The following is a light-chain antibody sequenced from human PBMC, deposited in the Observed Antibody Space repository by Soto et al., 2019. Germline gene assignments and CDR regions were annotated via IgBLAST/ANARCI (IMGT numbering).Light chain of an antibody. J-gene: IGKJ2*01. CDR1: QTVTKY. Sequence: DIQMTQSPSSLSASVGDRVNITCRASQTVTKYLNWYQQKPGKAPKLLIYAASNLQSGVPSRFSGGGSGTDFTLTISSLQPEDFATYHCQQSYNTPNTFGQGTKVDIK. V-gene: IGKV1-39*01. CDR3: QQSYNTPNT. CDR2: AAS.